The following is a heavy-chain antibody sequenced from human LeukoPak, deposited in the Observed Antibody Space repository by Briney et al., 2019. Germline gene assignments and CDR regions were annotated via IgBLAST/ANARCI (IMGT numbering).Heavy chain of an antibody. V-gene: IGHV4-34*01. CDR3: ARGRGILTGYYDAFDI. D-gene: IGHD3-9*01. CDR1: GGSFSGYY. CDR2: INHSGST. J-gene: IGHJ3*02. Sequence: SETLSLTCAVYGGSFSGYYWSWIRQPPGKGLEWIGEINHSGSTNYNPSLKSRVTISVDTSKNQFSLKLSSVTAADTAVYYCARGRGILTGYYDAFDIWGQGTMVTVSS.